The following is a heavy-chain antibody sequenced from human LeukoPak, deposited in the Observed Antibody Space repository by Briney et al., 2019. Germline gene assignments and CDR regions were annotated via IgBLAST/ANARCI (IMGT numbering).Heavy chain of an antibody. Sequence: ASVKVSCKASGYTFTSYGISWVRQAPGQGLEWMGWISAYNGNTNYAQKLQGRVTMTTDTSTSTAYMELRSLRSDDTAVYYCARDLSFTAIPYYFDYWGQGTLATVSS. CDR1: GYTFTSYG. D-gene: IGHD5-18*01. CDR3: ARDLSFTAIPYYFDY. J-gene: IGHJ4*02. V-gene: IGHV1-18*01. CDR2: ISAYNGNT.